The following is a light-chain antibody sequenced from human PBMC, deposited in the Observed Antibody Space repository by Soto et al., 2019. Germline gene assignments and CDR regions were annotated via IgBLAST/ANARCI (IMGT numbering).Light chain of an antibody. Sequence: QSVLTQPPSVSEAPRRRVTISCSGSSSNIGNNAVNWYQQLPGKAPKLLIYYDDLLPSGVSDRFSGSKSGTSASLAISGLQSEDEADYYCGAWDDSLNGPVFGGGTKLTVL. CDR3: GAWDDSLNGPV. V-gene: IGLV1-36*01. CDR2: YDD. J-gene: IGLJ3*02. CDR1: SSNIGNNA.